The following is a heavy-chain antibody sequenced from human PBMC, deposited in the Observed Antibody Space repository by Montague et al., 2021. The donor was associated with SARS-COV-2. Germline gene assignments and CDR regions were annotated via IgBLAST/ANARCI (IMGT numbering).Heavy chain of an antibody. V-gene: IGHV2-5*02. D-gene: IGHD6-13*01. Sequence: PALVKPTQTLTLTCTFSGFSLTTGGVGVSWIRQPPGKALEWLALIYWDDDRRYNPSLKSGLTITKDASKNQVVLTMTNMDPVDTATYYCTNNRRGYSSSWYYFDSWGQGALVTVSS. CDR1: GFSLTTGGVG. J-gene: IGHJ4*02. CDR2: IYWDDDR. CDR3: TNNRRGYSSSWYYFDS.